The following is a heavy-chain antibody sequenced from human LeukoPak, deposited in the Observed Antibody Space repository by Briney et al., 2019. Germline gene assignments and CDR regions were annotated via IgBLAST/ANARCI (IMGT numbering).Heavy chain of an antibody. CDR1: GESFSGYY. V-gene: IGHV4-59*01. J-gene: IGHJ4*02. CDR3: AGGEVVPAAIL. CDR2: IYYSGST. Sequence: PSETLSLTCAVYGESFSGYYWSWIRQPPGKGLEWIGYIYYSGSTNYNPSLKSRVTISVDTSKNQFSLKLSSVTAADTAVYYCAGGEVVPAAILWGQGTLVTVSS. D-gene: IGHD2-2*02.